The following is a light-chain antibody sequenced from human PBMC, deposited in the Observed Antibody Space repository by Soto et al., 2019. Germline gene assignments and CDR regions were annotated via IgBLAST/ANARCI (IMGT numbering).Light chain of an antibody. J-gene: IGKJ3*01. Sequence: EIVLTQSPATLSSFPGDRVTLSCRASQRVASDLAWYLQKPGQPPRLLIYDASIRATGIPDRISGSGSGTDFTLTISRLEPEDFAVYYCQQYGSSPPSFTFGPGTKVDIK. CDR1: QRVASD. V-gene: IGKV3-20*01. CDR3: QQYGSSPPSFT. CDR2: DAS.